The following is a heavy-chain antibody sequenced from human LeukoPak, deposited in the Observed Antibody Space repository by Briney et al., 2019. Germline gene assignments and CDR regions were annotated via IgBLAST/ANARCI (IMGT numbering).Heavy chain of an antibody. CDR1: GGSFSGYY. Sequence: SETLSLTCAVYGGSFSGYYWSWIRQPPGKGLEWIGEINHSGSTNYNPSLKSRVTISVDTSKNQFSLKLSSVTAADTAVYYCASVLLRGWFDPWGQGTLVTVSS. D-gene: IGHD1-26*01. V-gene: IGHV4-34*01. CDR3: ASVLLRGWFDP. J-gene: IGHJ5*02. CDR2: INHSGST.